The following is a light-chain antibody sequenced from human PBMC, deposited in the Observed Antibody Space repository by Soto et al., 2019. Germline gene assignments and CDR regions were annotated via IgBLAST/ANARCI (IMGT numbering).Light chain of an antibody. CDR3: RQYNNWPLVT. CDR1: QSVSTY. V-gene: IGKV3-15*01. CDR2: GAS. Sequence: EIVMTQSPATLSVSPGERATLSCRASQSVSTYLAWYQQKPGQAPRLLIFGASTRATGIPARFSGSGSGSEFTLTISSLQSEDFAVYSCRQYNNWPLVTFGGGTKVEIK. J-gene: IGKJ4*01.